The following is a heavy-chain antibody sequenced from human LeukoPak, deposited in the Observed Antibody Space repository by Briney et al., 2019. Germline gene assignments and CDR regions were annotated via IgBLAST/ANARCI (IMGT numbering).Heavy chain of an antibody. CDR1: GFTFSSYA. CDR3: ARGLAAAGLGAFDI. J-gene: IGHJ3*02. Sequence: GSLRLSCAASGFTFSSYAMSWVRQPPGKGLEWIGEINHSGSTNYNPSLKSRVTISVDTSKNQFSLKLSSVTAADTAVYYCARGLAAAGLGAFDIWGQGTMVTVSS. D-gene: IGHD6-13*01. V-gene: IGHV4-34*01. CDR2: INHSGST.